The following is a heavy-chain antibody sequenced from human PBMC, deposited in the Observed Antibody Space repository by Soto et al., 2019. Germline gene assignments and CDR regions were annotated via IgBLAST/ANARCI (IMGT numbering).Heavy chain of an antibody. Sequence: EVQLLESGGGLVQPGGSLRLSCAASGFSFSTYSMAWVRQTPGKGLAWVSGLSGGGSNTFYADPVQGRFTISVDNSKNTVYLQMNSLRVEDTAVYYCARWDGYGDVWGQGTLVTVSS. CDR2: LSGGGSNT. D-gene: IGHD4-17*01. CDR1: GFSFSTYS. V-gene: IGHV3-23*01. J-gene: IGHJ4*02. CDR3: ARWDGYGDV.